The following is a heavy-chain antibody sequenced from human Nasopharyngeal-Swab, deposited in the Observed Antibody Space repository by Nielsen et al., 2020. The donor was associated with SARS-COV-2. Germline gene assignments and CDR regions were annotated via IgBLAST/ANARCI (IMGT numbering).Heavy chain of an antibody. CDR3: ARDFHLGSSGYDY. D-gene: IGHD3-22*01. V-gene: IGHV1-18*04. CDR1: GYTFTSYG. J-gene: IGHJ4*02. CDR2: ISAHNGNT. Sequence: ASVKVSCKTSGYTFTSYGISWVRQAPGQGLEWMGWISAHNGNTNYAQKIQGRVTMTTDTSTSTAYMELRSLRSDDTAVYYCARDFHLGSSGYDYWGQGTLVTVSS.